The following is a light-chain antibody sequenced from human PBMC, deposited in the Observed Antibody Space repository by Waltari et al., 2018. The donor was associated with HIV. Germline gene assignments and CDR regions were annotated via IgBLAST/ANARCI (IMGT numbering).Light chain of an antibody. CDR3: GTWDSSLSAVV. CDR2: DNN. CDR1: SSNIGNNY. J-gene: IGLJ2*01. V-gene: IGLV1-51*01. Sequence: QSVLTQPPSVSAAPGQKVTSSRSGSSSNIGNNYVSWYQQLPGTAPKLLIYDNNKRPSGIPDRFSGSKSGTSATLGITGLQTGDEADYYCGTWDSSLSAVVFGGGTKLTVL.